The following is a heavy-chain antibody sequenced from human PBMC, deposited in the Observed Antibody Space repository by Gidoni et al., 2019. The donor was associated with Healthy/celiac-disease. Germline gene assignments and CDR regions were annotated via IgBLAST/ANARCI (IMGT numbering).Heavy chain of an antibody. CDR1: GFTFSSGA. Sequence: VQLLESGGGLVRRGGSLRLSCAASGFTFSSGALSWVGQAPGKGLEGCSAISGSGGSTYYADSVKGRFTISRDNSKNTLYLQMNSLRAEDTAVYYCAKVWPITMIVVVNDAFDIWGQGTMVTVSS. D-gene: IGHD3-22*01. CDR3: AKVWPITMIVVVNDAFDI. J-gene: IGHJ3*02. CDR2: ISGSGGST. V-gene: IGHV3-23*01.